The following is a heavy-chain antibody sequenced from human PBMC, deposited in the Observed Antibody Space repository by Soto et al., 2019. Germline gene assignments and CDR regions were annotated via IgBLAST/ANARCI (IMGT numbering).Heavy chain of an antibody. V-gene: IGHV3-30*18. Sequence: GGSLRLSCAASGFTFSSYGMHWVRQAPGKGLEWVAVISYDGSNKYYADSVKGRFTISRDNSKNTLYLQMNSLRAEDTAVYYCAKIRGSGWYLNYYFDYWGQGTLVTVSS. CDR3: AKIRGSGWYLNYYFDY. J-gene: IGHJ4*02. CDR2: ISYDGSNK. CDR1: GFTFSSYG. D-gene: IGHD6-19*01.